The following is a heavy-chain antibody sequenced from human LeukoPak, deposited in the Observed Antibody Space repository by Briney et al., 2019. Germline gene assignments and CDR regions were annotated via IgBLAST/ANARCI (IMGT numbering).Heavy chain of an antibody. J-gene: IGHJ4*02. CDR1: GLTFSSYS. Sequence: TGGSLRLSCAASGLTFSSYSMNWVRQAPGKGLEWVSSISSSSSYIYYADSVKGRFTISRDNAKNSLYMQMNSLRAEDTAVYYCARVHYSSGWYEDNWGQGTLVTVSS. CDR2: ISSSSSYI. D-gene: IGHD6-19*01. CDR3: ARVHYSSGWYEDN. V-gene: IGHV3-21*01.